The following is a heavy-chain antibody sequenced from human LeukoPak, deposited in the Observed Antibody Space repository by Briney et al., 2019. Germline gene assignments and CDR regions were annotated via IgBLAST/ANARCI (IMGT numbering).Heavy chain of an antibody. Sequence: GESLKISCKGSGYSLTSYWIGWVRQMPGKGLEWMGIIYPGDSDTRYSPSFQGQVTISADKSISTAYLQWSSLKASDTAMYYCARTCSSGWSQAGAFDIWGQGTMVTVSS. CDR2: IYPGDSDT. V-gene: IGHV5-51*01. D-gene: IGHD6-19*01. CDR1: GYSLTSYW. CDR3: ARTCSSGWSQAGAFDI. J-gene: IGHJ3*02.